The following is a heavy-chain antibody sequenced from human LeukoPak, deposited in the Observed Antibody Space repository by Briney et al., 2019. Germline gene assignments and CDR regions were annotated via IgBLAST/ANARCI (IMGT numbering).Heavy chain of an antibody. D-gene: IGHD6-13*01. CDR1: GSSFTSYW. V-gene: IGHV5-51*01. CDR3: ARGSSIAAAGELNWFDP. J-gene: IGHJ5*02. CDR2: IYPGDSDT. Sequence: PGASLQISCKGSGSSFTSYWIGWVRQLPGKGLEWMGIIYPGDSDTRYSPSFQGQVTISADKSISTAYLRWSSLKASDTAMYYCARGSSIAAAGELNWFDPWGQGTLVTVSS.